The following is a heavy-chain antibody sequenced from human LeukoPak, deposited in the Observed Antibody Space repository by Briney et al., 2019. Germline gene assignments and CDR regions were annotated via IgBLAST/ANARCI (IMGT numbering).Heavy chain of an antibody. J-gene: IGHJ4*02. CDR1: GFTFSVAW. D-gene: IGHD5-18*01. V-gene: IGHV3-30-3*01. CDR2: ISYDGSNK. Sequence: GGSLRPSCAASGFTFSVAWMNWVRQAPGKGLEWVAVISYDGSNKYYADSVKGRFTISRDNSKNTLYLQMNSLRAEDTAVYYCARDFVDTAMVTPGYWGQGTLVTVSS. CDR3: ARDFVDTAMVTPGY.